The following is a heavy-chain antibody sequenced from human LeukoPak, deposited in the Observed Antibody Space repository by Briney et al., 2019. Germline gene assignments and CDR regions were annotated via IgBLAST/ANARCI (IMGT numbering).Heavy chain of an antibody. CDR2: ISYDGSNK. J-gene: IGHJ3*02. D-gene: IGHD6-13*01. CDR3: ARDGLHSSSWSRAFDI. Sequence: GGSLRLSCAASGFTFSSYAMHWVRQAPGKGLEWVAVISYDGSNKYYADSVKGRFTISRDNSQNTLYLQMNSLRAEDTAVYYCARDGLHSSSWSRAFDIWGQGTMVTVSS. CDR1: GFTFSSYA. V-gene: IGHV3-30*04.